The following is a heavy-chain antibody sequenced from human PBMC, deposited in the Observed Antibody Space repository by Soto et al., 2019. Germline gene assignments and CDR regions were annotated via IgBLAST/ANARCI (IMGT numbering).Heavy chain of an antibody. Sequence: SSEPLSLTCTVSGGSISSGDYYWSWIRQPPGKGLEWIGYIYYSGSTYYNPSLKSRVTISVDTSKNQFSLKLSSVTAADTAVYHCARDLQIMGFDSWGQGTLVTVSS. CDR1: GGSISSGDYY. CDR2: IYYSGST. CDR3: ARDLQIMGFDS. D-gene: IGHD3-16*01. J-gene: IGHJ5*01. V-gene: IGHV4-30-4*01.